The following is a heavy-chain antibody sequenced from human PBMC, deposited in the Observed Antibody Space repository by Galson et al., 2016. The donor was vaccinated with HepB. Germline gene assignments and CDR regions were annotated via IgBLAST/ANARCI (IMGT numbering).Heavy chain of an antibody. CDR3: ARVAAYDTSGFYGSVDD. J-gene: IGHJ4*02. CDR2: ILPVFDTA. V-gene: IGHV1-69*06. CDR1: GYIFNSYG. Sequence: SVKVSCKASGYIFNSYGISWVRQAPGQGLEWMGGILPVFDTANYAQRFQGRVTITADKSTSTAYMELSSLRAEDTAVYYCARVAAYDTSGFYGSVDDWGQGTLVTVSS. D-gene: IGHD3-22*01.